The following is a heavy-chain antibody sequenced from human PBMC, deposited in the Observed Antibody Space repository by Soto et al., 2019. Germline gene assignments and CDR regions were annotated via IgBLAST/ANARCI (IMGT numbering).Heavy chain of an antibody. D-gene: IGHD2-2*01. J-gene: IGHJ3*02. Sequence: QVQLVQSGAEVKKPGSSVKVSCKASGGTFSSYTISWVRQAPGQGLAWMGRIIPILGIANYAQKFQGRVTITADKSTSTAYMELSSLRSEDTAVYYCAREAAMRSAAFDIWGQGTMVTVSS. CDR2: IIPILGIA. CDR3: AREAAMRSAAFDI. CDR1: GGTFSSYT. V-gene: IGHV1-69*08.